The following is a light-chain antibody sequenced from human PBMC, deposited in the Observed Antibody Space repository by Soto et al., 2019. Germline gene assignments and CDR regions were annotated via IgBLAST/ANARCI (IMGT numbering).Light chain of an antibody. Sequence: ASQNINNHLNWYQQKPGKAPKLLIYAASTLKSGVPARFSGSGSGIEFTLPISSLQPDDFATYYWQHRYSSPPAFGLGTKVDIK. J-gene: IGKJ3*01. CDR1: QNINNH. V-gene: IGKV1-39*01. CDR3: QHRYSSPPA. CDR2: AAS.